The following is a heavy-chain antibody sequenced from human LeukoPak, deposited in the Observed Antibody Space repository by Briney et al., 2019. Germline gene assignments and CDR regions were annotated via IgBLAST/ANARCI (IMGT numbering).Heavy chain of an antibody. CDR1: GYTFTNSA. V-gene: IGHV7-4-1*02. CDR2: INTNTGNP. J-gene: IGHJ4*02. CDR3: ARSPYSDY. D-gene: IGHD1-26*01. Sequence: GASVKVSCKAFGYTFTNSAMNWVRQAPGQGLEWMGWINTNTGNPTYARGFTGRFVFSLDTSVSTAYPQISSLKAEDTAVYYCARSPYSDYWGQGTLVTVSS.